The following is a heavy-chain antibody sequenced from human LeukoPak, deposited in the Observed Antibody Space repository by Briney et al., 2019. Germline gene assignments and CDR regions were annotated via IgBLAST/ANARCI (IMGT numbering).Heavy chain of an antibody. J-gene: IGHJ3*02. Sequence: ASVKVSCKASGYTFTSYYMHWVRQAPGQGLEWMGIINPSGGSTSYAQKFQGRVTMTRDTSTSTVYMELSSLRSEDTAVYYCAGDPHDDYGVVDAFDIWGQGTMVTVSS. D-gene: IGHD4-17*01. CDR3: AGDPHDDYGVVDAFDI. CDR1: GYTFTSYY. V-gene: IGHV1-46*01. CDR2: INPSGGST.